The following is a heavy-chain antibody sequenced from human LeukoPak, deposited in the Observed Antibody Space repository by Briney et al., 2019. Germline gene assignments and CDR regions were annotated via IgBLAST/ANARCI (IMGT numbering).Heavy chain of an antibody. J-gene: IGHJ3*02. CDR3: ARDIVVVPAATPADAFDI. Sequence: SETLSLTCTVSGGSISSSSNYWGWIRQPPGKGLEWIGSIYYSGSTYYNPSLKSRVTISVDTSKNQFSLKLSSVTAADTAVYYCARDIVVVPAATPADAFDIWGQGTMVTVSS. D-gene: IGHD2-2*01. V-gene: IGHV4-39*07. CDR1: GGSISSSSNY. CDR2: IYYSGST.